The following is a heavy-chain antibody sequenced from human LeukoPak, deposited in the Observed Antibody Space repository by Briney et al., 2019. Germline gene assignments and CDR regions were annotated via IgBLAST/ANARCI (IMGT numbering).Heavy chain of an antibody. Sequence: GSLRLSCSTSGFTIGDYVMSWFRQAPGKGLEWIGEINHSGSTNYNPSLKSRVTISVDTSKNQFSLKLSSVTAADTAVYYCARARPSYYYDSSGYHPTDYWGQGTLITVSS. CDR1: GFTIGDYV. J-gene: IGHJ4*02. V-gene: IGHV4-34*01. D-gene: IGHD3-22*01. CDR3: ARARPSYYYDSSGYHPTDY. CDR2: INHSGST.